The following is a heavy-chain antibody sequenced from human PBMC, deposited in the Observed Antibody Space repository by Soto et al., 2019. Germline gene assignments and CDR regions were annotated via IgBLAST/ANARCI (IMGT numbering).Heavy chain of an antibody. V-gene: IGHV4-4*07. J-gene: IGHJ4*02. CDR2: TYITGDT. CDR3: AREYTETVDGPTPFYFDY. CDR1: GGSISSYY. D-gene: IGHD6-19*01. Sequence: PSETLSLTCTVSGGSISSYYWSWIRQSAGKGLEWIGRTYITGDTNYNPSLKSRVTMSVDTSKNQLSLQLSSVTAADTAVYDCAREYTETVDGPTPFYFDYWGQGTPVTVSS.